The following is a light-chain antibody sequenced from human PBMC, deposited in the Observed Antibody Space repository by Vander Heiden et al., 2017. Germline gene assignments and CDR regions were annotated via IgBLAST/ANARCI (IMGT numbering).Light chain of an antibody. CDR1: PSVSCY. CDR3: QQRSRWPPYT. V-gene: IGKV3-11*01. Sequence: EIVLTQSPPTLSLSPWERATLSCRARPSVSCYLAWYQQKSGQAPRLLIYDASNRATGIPARFSGSGSGTDFTLTISSLEPEDFAVYYCQQRSRWPPYTFGQGTKLEI. CDR2: DAS. J-gene: IGKJ2*01.